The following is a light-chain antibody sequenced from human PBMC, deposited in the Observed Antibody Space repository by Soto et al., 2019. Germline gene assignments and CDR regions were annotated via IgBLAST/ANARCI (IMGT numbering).Light chain of an antibody. CDR1: SSDVGGYNY. J-gene: IGLJ2*01. V-gene: IGLV2-8*01. CDR3: RSYAGSNNVV. CDR2: EVS. Sequence: QSVLTQPPSASGSPGQSVTISCTGTSSDVGGYNYVSWYQQHPGKAPKLMIYEVSKRPSGVPDRFSGSKSGNTASLTVSGLQTEEEADYYCRSYAGSNNVVFGGGTKVTVL.